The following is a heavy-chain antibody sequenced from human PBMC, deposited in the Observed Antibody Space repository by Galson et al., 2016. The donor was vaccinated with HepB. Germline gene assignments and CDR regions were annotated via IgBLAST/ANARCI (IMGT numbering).Heavy chain of an antibody. Sequence: LRLSCAASGFTFVTHTVNWVRQAPGKGLEWVSSMSSSSGYIYYADSVRGRFTITRDNAKNSLYLQMNSLRAEDTAVYYCARSKFYFDESGYYLGDYNHGMDVWGQGTTVTVSS. CDR1: GFTFVTHT. D-gene: IGHD3-22*01. J-gene: IGHJ6*02. V-gene: IGHV3-21*06. CDR2: MSSSSGYI. CDR3: ARSKFYFDESGYYLGDYNHGMDV.